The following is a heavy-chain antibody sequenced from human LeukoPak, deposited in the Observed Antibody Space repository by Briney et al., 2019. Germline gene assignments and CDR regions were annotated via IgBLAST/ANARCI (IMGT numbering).Heavy chain of an antibody. V-gene: IGHV3-43D*04. Sequence: PGGSLRLSCAASGFTFDDYAMHWVRRAPGKGLEWVSLISWDGGSTYYADSVKGRFTISRDNSKNSLYLQMNSLRAEDTALYYCAKDMPSAAAGTDYYGMDVWGKGTTVTVSS. CDR3: AKDMPSAAAGTDYYGMDV. CDR2: ISWDGGST. J-gene: IGHJ6*04. CDR1: GFTFDDYA. D-gene: IGHD6-13*01.